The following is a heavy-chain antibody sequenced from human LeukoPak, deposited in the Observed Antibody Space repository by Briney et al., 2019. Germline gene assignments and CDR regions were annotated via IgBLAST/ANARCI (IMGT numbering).Heavy chain of an antibody. Sequence: PSETLSLTCAVYGGSFSGSFWSWIRQPPGKGLEWIGEINHSGSTNYNPSLQSRLIMSVDTSKNQFSLNRTSVTAADTAVYYCARVHGHNLGTLDYWGQGILVTVTS. J-gene: IGHJ4*02. D-gene: IGHD5-24*01. V-gene: IGHV4-34*01. CDR2: INHSGST. CDR1: GGSFSGSF. CDR3: ARVHGHNLGTLDY.